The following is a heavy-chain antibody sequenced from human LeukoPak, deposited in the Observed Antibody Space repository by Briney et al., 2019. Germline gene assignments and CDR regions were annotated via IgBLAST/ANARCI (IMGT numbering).Heavy chain of an antibody. CDR2: ISYDGSNK. Sequence: GGSLRLSCAASGFTFSSYAMHWVRQAPGEGLEWVAVISYDGSNKYYADSVKGRFTISRDNSKNTLYLQMNSLRAEDTAVYYCARDLRYYDSSGYYLWGQGTLVTVSS. J-gene: IGHJ5*02. CDR3: ARDLRYYDSSGYYL. V-gene: IGHV3-30-3*01. CDR1: GFTFSSYA. D-gene: IGHD3-22*01.